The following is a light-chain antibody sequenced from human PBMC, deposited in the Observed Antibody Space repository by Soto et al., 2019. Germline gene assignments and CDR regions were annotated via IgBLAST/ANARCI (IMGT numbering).Light chain of an antibody. CDR1: RSISSW. Sequence: DIQMTQSPSTLSASVGDRVTITCRASRSISSWLAWYQQKPRKAPKLLIYDASSLESGVPSRFSGSGSGTEFTLTISSLQPDDFATYYCQQYNSYSLTVGGGTKVDIK. CDR2: DAS. CDR3: QQYNSYSLT. J-gene: IGKJ4*01. V-gene: IGKV1-5*01.